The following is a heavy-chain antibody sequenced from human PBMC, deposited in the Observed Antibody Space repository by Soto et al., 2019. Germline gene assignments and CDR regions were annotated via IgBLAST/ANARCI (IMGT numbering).Heavy chain of an antibody. CDR3: VRDGTKTLRDWFDP. Sequence: SETLSLTCTVSGASISCFYWSWIRKSAGKGLEWIGRIYATGTTDYNPSLKSRVMMSVDTSKKQFSLKLRSVTAADTAVYYCVRDGTKTLRDWFDPWGQGISVTVSS. D-gene: IGHD1-1*01. CDR1: GASISCFY. V-gene: IGHV4-4*07. CDR2: IYATGTT. J-gene: IGHJ5*02.